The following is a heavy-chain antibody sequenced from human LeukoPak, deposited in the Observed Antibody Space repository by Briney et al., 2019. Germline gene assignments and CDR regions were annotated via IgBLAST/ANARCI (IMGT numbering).Heavy chain of an antibody. CDR3: TADPGYCSSTSCYDDYYYYGMDV. Sequence: GGSLRLSCAASGFTFSSYAMSWVRQAPGKGLEWVSAISGSGGSTYYADSVKGRFTISRDNSKNTLYLQMNSLRAEDTAVYYCTADPGYCSSTSCYDDYYYYGMDVWGQGTTVTVSS. CDR2: ISGSGGST. V-gene: IGHV3-23*01. J-gene: IGHJ6*02. D-gene: IGHD2-2*01. CDR1: GFTFSSYA.